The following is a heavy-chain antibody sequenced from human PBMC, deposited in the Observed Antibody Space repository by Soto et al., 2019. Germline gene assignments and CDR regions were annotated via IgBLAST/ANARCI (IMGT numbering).Heavy chain of an antibody. J-gene: IGHJ6*04. V-gene: IGHV1-69*13. CDR3: AVYYGARGRYAVRQVMYYYYGMDV. CDR1: GGTFSSYA. CDR2: IIPIFGTA. Sequence: ASVKVSCKASGGTFSSYAISWVRQAPGQGLEWMGGIIPIFGTANYAQKFQGRVTITADESTSTAYMELSSLRSEDTAVYYCAVYYGARGRYAVRQVMYYYYGMDVWGKGTTVTVSS. D-gene: IGHD3-3*01.